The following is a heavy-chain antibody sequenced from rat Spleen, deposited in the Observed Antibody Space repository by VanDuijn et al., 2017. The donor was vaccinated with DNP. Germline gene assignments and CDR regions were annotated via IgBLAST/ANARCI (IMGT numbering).Heavy chain of an antibody. J-gene: IGHJ2*01. Sequence: QVQLEESGPGLMQPSETLSLTCTVSGFSLTSNGVGWVRQPLGKGLVWMGTIWSGGSTSYNSPVQSRLTISRDTSKSQVFLKMNSLQPEDTGTYYCARHDYYSNYFDYWGQGVMVTVSS. CDR3: ARHDYYSNYFDY. CDR2: IWSGGST. D-gene: IGHD1-2*01. V-gene: IGHV2-72*01. CDR1: GFSLTSNG.